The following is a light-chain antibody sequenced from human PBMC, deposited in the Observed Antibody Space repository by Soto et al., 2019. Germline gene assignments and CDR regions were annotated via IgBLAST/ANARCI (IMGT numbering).Light chain of an antibody. CDR3: HQYYTTPRT. V-gene: IGKV4-1*01. J-gene: IGKJ1*01. CDR2: WAS. CDR1: QTVFDSSNNKDC. Sequence: DIVMTQSPDSLAVSLGERATITCKSSQTVFDSSNNKDCLSCYQQKPGQPPKLLLDWASTREFGVPDRCSGSGSWTYFTLTISSLQTEDVAVYYDHQYYTTPRTFGHGTKVEIK.